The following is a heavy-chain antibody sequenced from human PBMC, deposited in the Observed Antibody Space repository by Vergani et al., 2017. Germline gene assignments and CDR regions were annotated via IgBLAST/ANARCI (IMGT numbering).Heavy chain of an antibody. CDR2: ISSSSSYI. V-gene: IGHV3-21*01. CDR3: YSSSWDSGQSFSADY. CDR1: GFTFSSSS. Sequence: EVQLVESGGGLVKPGGSLRLSCAASGFTFSSSSMNWVRQAPGKGLEWVSSISSSSSYIYYADSVKGRFTISRDNAKNSLYLQMNSLRAEDTAVYYCYSSSWDSGQSFSADYWGQGTLVTVSS. D-gene: IGHD6-13*01. J-gene: IGHJ4*02.